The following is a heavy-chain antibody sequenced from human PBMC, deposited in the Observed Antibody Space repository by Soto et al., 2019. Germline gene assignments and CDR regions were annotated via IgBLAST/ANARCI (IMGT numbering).Heavy chain of an antibody. J-gene: IGHJ3*02. CDR2: IYYSGST. V-gene: IGHV4-39*01. CDR1: GGSISSSSYY. D-gene: IGHD2-15*01. CDR3: ARQLGYCSGGSCYLGRFDI. Sequence: SETLSLTCTVSGGSISSSSYYWGWIRQPPGKGLEWIGSIYYSGSTYYNPSLKSRVTISVDTSKNQFSLKLSSVTAADTAVYYCARQLGYCSGGSCYLGRFDIWGQGTMVTVSS.